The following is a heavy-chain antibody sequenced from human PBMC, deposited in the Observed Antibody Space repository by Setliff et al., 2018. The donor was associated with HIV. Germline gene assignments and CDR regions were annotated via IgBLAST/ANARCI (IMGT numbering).Heavy chain of an antibody. CDR1: GGSISSYY. Sequence: SETLSLTCTVSGGSISSYYWSWIRQPPGKGLEWIGYIYTTQTTKYNPSLKSRVTISVDTSKNQFSLKLRSVTAADTAVYYCARAVNYWGQGVPVTVSS. V-gene: IGHV4-4*08. J-gene: IGHJ4*02. CDR2: IYTTQTT. CDR3: ARAVNY.